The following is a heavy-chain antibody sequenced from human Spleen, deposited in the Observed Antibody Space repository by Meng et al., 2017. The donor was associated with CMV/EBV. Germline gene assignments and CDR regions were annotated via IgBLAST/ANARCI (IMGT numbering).Heavy chain of an antibody. CDR2: ISGSGGDT. J-gene: IGHJ4*02. Sequence: GESLKISCAASGFTFSNYNMNWVRQAPGKGLEWVSAISGSGGDTDYADSVKGRFTISRDNSKNTLYLQMNSLRAEDTAVYYCANAEMPGATGDYWGQGSLVTVSS. D-gene: IGHD1-26*01. CDR3: ANAEMPGATGDY. V-gene: IGHV3-23*01. CDR1: GFTFSNYN.